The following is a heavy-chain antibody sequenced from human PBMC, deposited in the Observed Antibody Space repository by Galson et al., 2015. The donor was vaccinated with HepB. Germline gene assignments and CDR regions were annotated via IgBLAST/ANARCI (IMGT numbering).Heavy chain of an antibody. Sequence: SLRLSCAASGFTFTDHYMSWIRQAPGKGLEWVSYISGSGSFINYADSVKGRFTMSRDNAKNSVYLQLNSLRVEDTAVYYCARVRQFLRDFDSWGQGTLVTVSS. CDR1: GFTFTDHY. J-gene: IGHJ4*02. D-gene: IGHD6-19*01. V-gene: IGHV3-11*01. CDR2: ISGSGSFI. CDR3: ARVRQFLRDFDS.